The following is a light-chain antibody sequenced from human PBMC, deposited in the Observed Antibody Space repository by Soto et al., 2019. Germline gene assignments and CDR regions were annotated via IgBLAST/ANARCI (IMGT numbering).Light chain of an antibody. CDR2: KTS. CDR1: QTINVW. CDR3: QQYDKYPRT. Sequence: DIQMTQSPSTLSASVGDRVTITCRASQTINVWLAWYQQRPGEVLKFLIYKTSTLESGVPSRFSGSGSGTEFTLTISSLQPDDFATYYCQQYDKYPRTFGQGTKVEIK. V-gene: IGKV1-5*03. J-gene: IGKJ1*01.